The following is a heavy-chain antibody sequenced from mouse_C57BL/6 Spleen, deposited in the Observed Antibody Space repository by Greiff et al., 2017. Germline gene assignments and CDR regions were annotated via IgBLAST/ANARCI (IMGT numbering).Heavy chain of an antibody. Sequence: EVKLVESGGDLVKPGGSLKLSCAASGFTFSSYGLSWVRQTPDKRLEWVATISSGGSYTYYPDSVKGRFTISRDNAKNTLYLQMSSLKSEDTAMYYCARQGTGFAWFAYWGQGTLVTVSA. V-gene: IGHV5-6*01. D-gene: IGHD4-1*01. CDR2: ISSGGSYT. CDR1: GFTFSSYG. CDR3: ARQGTGFAWFAY. J-gene: IGHJ3*01.